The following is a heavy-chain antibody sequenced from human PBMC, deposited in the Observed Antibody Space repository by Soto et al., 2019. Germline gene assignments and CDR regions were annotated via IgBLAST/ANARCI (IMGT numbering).Heavy chain of an antibody. J-gene: IGHJ4*02. CDR2: ISHDGTSH. V-gene: IGHV3-30*03. CDR3: ARDVTRGYHDGADAH. D-gene: IGHD5-18*01. CDR1: GFSFNNYY. Sequence: LRLSCSASGFSFNNYYMHLVRQTPDKGLEWVAVISHDGTSHYYGDSMKGRFTISRDNSQNTVYLHMNSLRPEDAAVYYCARDVTRGYHDGADAHWGQGTLFTVSS.